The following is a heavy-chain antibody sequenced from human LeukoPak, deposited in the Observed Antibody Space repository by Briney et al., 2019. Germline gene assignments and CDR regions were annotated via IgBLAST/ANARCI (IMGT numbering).Heavy chain of an antibody. D-gene: IGHD1/OR15-1a*01. CDR2: IYHSGST. J-gene: IGHJ5*02. CDR3: ARPIGTPSGWFDP. CDR1: GYSISSGYY. Sequence: SETLSLTXAVSGYSISSGYYWGWIRQHPGKGLEWIGSIYHSGSTYYNPSLKSRVTISVDTSKNQFSLKLSSVTAADTAVYYCARPIGTPSGWFDPWGQGTLVTVSS. V-gene: IGHV4-38-2*01.